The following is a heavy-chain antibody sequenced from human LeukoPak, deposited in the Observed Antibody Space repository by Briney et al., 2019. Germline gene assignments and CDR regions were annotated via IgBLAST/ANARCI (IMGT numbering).Heavy chain of an antibody. V-gene: IGHV4-34*01. D-gene: IGHD3-9*01. CDR3: ARQPYDILTGPHPHFDS. CDR1: GGSISSYY. J-gene: IGHJ4*02. CDR2: INHSGST. Sequence: SETLSLTCTVSGGSISSYYWSWIRQPPGKGLEWIGEINHSGSTNYNPSLKSRVTISVDTSKNQFSLKLSSLTAADTAVYYCARQPYDILTGPHPHFDSWGQGTLVTGSS.